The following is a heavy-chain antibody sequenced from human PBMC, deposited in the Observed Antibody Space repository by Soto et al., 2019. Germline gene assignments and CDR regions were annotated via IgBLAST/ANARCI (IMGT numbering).Heavy chain of an antibody. CDR3: ARDPNYDYVWGSPYFDY. J-gene: IGHJ4*02. D-gene: IGHD3-16*01. Sequence: QVQLMESGGGLVKPGGSLRLSCAASGFTFSDYYMSWIRQAPGKGLEWVSYISSSSSYTNYADSVKGRFTISRDNAKNSLYLQMNSLRAEDTAVYYCARDPNYDYVWGSPYFDYWGQGTLVTVSS. CDR2: ISSSSSYT. V-gene: IGHV3-11*05. CDR1: GFTFSDYY.